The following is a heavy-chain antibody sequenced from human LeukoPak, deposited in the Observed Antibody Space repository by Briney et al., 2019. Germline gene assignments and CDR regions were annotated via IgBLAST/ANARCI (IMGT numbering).Heavy chain of an antibody. V-gene: IGHV4-34*01. J-gene: IGHJ4*02. CDR2: INHSGST. D-gene: IGHD4-23*01. CDR1: GGSFSGYY. CDR3: ARDRLRWPEIDY. Sequence: SETLSLTCAVYGGSFSGYYWSWIRQPPGKGLEWIGEINHSGSTNYNPSLKSRVTISVDTSKNQFSLKLSSVTAADTAVYYCARDRLRWPEIDYWGQGTLVTVSS.